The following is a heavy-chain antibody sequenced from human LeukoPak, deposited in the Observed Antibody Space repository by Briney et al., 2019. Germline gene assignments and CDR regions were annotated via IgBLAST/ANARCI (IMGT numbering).Heavy chain of an antibody. J-gene: IGHJ6*03. Sequence: GGSLRLSCAASGSTFSSYAMSWVRQAPGKGLEWVSAISGSGGSTYYADSVKGRFTISRDNSKNPLYLQMNSLRAEDTAVYYCAKDTDYYMDVWGKGTTVTVSS. CDR3: AKDTDYYMDV. V-gene: IGHV3-23*01. CDR1: GSTFSSYA. CDR2: ISGSGGST.